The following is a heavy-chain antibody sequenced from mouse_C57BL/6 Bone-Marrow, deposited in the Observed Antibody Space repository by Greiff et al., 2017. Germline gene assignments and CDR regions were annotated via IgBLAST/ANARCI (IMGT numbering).Heavy chain of an antibody. Sequence: VQLQQSGAELVKPGASVKMSCKASGYTFTSYWITWVKQRPGQGLEWIGDIYPGSGSTNYTEKFKSKATLTVDTSSSTAYMQLSSLTSEGSAVYYCARPCYSNFWYFDVWGTGTTVTVSS. CDR2: IYPGSGST. V-gene: IGHV1-55*01. D-gene: IGHD2-5*01. J-gene: IGHJ1*03. CDR3: ARPCYSNFWYFDV. CDR1: GYTFTSYW.